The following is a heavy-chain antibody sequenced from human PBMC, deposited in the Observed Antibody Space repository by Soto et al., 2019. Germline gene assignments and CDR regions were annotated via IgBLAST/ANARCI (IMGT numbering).Heavy chain of an antibody. V-gene: IGHV3-66*01. Sequence: EVQVVEAGGGLVQPGGSLRLSCAASGFTVSSDYMSWVRQAPGKGLEWVSVTYSGGSTYYAASGKVRFTMSRDYSKNQLYFQMSSLRAEDMAVLYCARAPGDRMGVGGWGQRTTVTVSS. J-gene: IGHJ6*02. D-gene: IGHD1-26*01. CDR1: GFTVSSDY. CDR2: TYSGGST. CDR3: ARAPGDRMGVGG.